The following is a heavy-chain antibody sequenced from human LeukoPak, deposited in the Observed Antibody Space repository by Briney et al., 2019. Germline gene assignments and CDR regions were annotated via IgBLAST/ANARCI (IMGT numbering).Heavy chain of an antibody. Sequence: GRSLRLSCAASGFTFSSYGMHWVRQAPGKGLEWVSAISGSGGSTYYADSVRGRFTISRDNSKNTLYLQMNSLRAEDTAVYYCASADIVVVPAATFWGQGTLVTVSS. CDR1: GFTFSSYG. J-gene: IGHJ4*02. V-gene: IGHV3-23*01. D-gene: IGHD2-2*01. CDR3: ASADIVVVPAATF. CDR2: ISGSGGST.